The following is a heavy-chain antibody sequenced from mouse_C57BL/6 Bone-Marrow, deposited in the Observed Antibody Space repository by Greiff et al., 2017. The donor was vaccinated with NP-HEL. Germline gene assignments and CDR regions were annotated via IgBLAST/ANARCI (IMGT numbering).Heavy chain of an antibody. CDR3: VGPWFAY. V-gene: IGHV1-72*01. J-gene: IGHJ3*01. CDR1: GYTFTSYW. CDR2: IDPNSGGT. Sequence: QVHVKHPGAELVKPGASVKLSCKASGYTFTSYWMPWVKQRPGRGLEWIGRIDPNSGGTKYNEKFKSKATLTVDKPSSTAYMQLSSLTSEDSAVYYGVGPWFAYWGQGTLVTVSA.